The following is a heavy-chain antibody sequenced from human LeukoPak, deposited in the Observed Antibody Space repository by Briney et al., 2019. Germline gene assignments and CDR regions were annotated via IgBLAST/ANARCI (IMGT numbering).Heavy chain of an antibody. D-gene: IGHD3-10*01. J-gene: IGHJ5*02. CDR1: GGSISSGGYY. V-gene: IGHV4-31*03. CDR2: IYYSGST. Sequence: SETLSLTCTVSGGSISSGGYYWSWIRQHPGKGLEWIGYIYYSGSTYYNPSLKSRVTISADTSKNQFSLKLSSVTAADTAVYYCARATPLWFGASGGFDPWGQGTLVTVSS. CDR3: ARATPLWFGASGGFDP.